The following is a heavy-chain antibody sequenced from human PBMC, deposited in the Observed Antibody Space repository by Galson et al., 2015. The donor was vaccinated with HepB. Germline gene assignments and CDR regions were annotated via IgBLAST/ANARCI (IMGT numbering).Heavy chain of an antibody. V-gene: IGHV3-48*02. J-gene: IGHJ4*02. CDR2: ISSSSSTI. CDR1: GFTFSSYS. Sequence: SLRLSCAASGFTFSSYSMNWVRQAPGKGLEWVSYISSSSSTIYYADSVKGRFTISRDNAKNSLYLQMNSLRDEDTAVYYCARSDPFWGSLFDYWGQGTLVTVSS. CDR3: ARSDPFWGSLFDY. D-gene: IGHD3-16*01.